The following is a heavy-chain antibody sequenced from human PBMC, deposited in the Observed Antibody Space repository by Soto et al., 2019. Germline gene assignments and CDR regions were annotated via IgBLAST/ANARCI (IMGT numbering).Heavy chain of an antibody. CDR1: GFSLSNGKVG. CDR3: ARILFGRSVAGGYFYMDV. Sequence: HVTLKESGPVLVKPTETLTLTCTVSGFSLSNGKVGVSWIRQPPGKALEWLAHIFSNDEKSYRTSLKIMLTISEDTSKRQVVLTMTNVDPVDTATYYCARILFGRSVAGGYFYMDVWGKGTTVTVSS. CDR2: IFSNDEK. V-gene: IGHV2-26*01. J-gene: IGHJ6*03. D-gene: IGHD6-19*01.